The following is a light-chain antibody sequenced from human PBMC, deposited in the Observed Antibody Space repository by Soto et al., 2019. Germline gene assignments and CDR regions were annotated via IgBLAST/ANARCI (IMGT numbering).Light chain of an antibody. V-gene: IGLV3-25*03. CDR1: ALPKQY. J-gene: IGLJ2*01. CDR3: QSADSSCTYCVV. CDR2: KDS. Sequence: SYELTQPPSVSVSPGQTARITCSGAALPKQYAYWYQQKPGQAPVLVIYKDSERPSGIPERFSGSSSGTTVTLTISGVQAEDEADYYCQSADSSCTYCVVFGGGTKLTVL.